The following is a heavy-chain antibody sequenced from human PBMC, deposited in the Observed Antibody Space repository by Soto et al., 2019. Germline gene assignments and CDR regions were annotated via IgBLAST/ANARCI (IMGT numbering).Heavy chain of an antibody. CDR2: ISGSGGST. CDR3: AKGAVARHMYGMDV. V-gene: IGHV3-23*01. CDR1: GFTFSSYA. Sequence: GGSLRLSCAASGFTFSSYAMSWVRQAPGKGLEWVSAISGSGGSTYYADSVKGRFTISRDNSKNTLYLQMNSLRAEDMAVYYCAKGAVARHMYGMDVWGQGTTVTVSS. D-gene: IGHD6-19*01. J-gene: IGHJ6*02.